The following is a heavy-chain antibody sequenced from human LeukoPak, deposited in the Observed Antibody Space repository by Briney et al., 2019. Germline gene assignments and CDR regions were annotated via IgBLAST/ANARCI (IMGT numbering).Heavy chain of an antibody. J-gene: IGHJ5*01. CDR2: ISTSGSTI. CDR3: AREHCSTTSCYFDS. D-gene: IGHD2-2*01. CDR1: GFTFSDYY. Sequence: GGSLRLSCAASGFTFSDYYMSWMRQAPGQGLEWVLYISTSGSTIYHADSVKGRFTISRDNAKNSLYLQMNSLRAEDTAVYYCAREHCSTTSCYFDSWGQGSLVTVSS. V-gene: IGHV3-11*01.